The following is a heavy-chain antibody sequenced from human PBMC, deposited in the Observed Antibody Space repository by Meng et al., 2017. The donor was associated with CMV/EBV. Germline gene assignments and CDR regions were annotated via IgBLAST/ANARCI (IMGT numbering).Heavy chain of an antibody. V-gene: IGHV4-59*01. CDR1: GGSISSYY. J-gene: IGHJ6*02. CDR2: IYYSGST. D-gene: IGHD3-3*01. Sequence: SETLSLTCTVSGGSISSYYWSWIRQPPGKGLEWIGYIYYSGSTNYNPSLKSRVTISVDTSKNQFSLKLSSVTAADTAGYYCARGLKDYDFWSGYHTDYYYYYGMDVWGQGTTVTVSS. CDR3: ARGLKDYDFWSGYHTDYYYYYGMDV.